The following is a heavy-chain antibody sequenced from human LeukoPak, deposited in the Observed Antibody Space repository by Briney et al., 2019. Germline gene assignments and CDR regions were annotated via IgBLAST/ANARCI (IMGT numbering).Heavy chain of an antibody. CDR2: INPNSGGT. CDR3: ARERYYYDSSGYYNRYFDY. D-gene: IGHD3-22*01. V-gene: IGHV1-2*02. Sequence: GASVKVSSKPSGYTFTGYYMHWVRQAPGQGLEWMGWINPNSGGTNYAQKFQGRVTMNRDTSISTAYMELSRLRSDDTAVYYCARERYYYDSSGYYNRYFDYWGQGTLVTVSS. J-gene: IGHJ4*02. CDR1: GYTFTGYY.